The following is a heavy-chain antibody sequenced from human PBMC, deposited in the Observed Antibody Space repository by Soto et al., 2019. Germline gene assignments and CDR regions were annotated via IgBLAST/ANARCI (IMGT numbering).Heavy chain of an antibody. D-gene: IGHD2-21*01. CDR2: INHSGST. CDR1: GGSFSGYY. V-gene: IGHV4-34*01. Sequence: PSETLSLTCAVYGGSFSGYYWSWIRQPPGKGLEWIGEINHSGSTNYNPSLKSRVTISVDTSKNQFSLKLSSVTATDTAVYYCARHSIYGEFDYWGQATQVTVSS. J-gene: IGHJ4*02. CDR3: ARHSIYGEFDY.